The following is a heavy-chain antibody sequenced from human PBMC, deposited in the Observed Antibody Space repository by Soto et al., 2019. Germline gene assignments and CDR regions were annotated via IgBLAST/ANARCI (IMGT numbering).Heavy chain of an antibody. J-gene: IGHJ5*01. Sequence: QVQLLQSGPGLVKPSQTLSLTCTVSGGPISSGDHQWNWIRQSPGKGMEWMGHITYSGSTYSKPSLNGRYTMSVDKSNNQIFLRLTSVTAADTAVYYCVRGAWCGELALDSWGQGTLVTVSS. CDR1: GGPISSGDHQ. V-gene: IGHV4-30-4*01. CDR2: ITYSGST. D-gene: IGHD3-10*01. CDR3: VRGAWCGELALDS.